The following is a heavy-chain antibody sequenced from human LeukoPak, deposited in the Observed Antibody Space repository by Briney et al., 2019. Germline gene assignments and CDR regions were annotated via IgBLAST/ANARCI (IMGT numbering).Heavy chain of an antibody. V-gene: IGHV4-34*12. Sequence: SETLSLTCAVHGGSFSGYSWSWIRQPPGKELEWIGEIIHSGSPNYNPSLMSRVTISVDTSKNQFSLKLRPVTAADTAMYYCARMGSGLFDYWGQGTLVTVSS. D-gene: IGHD6-19*01. CDR3: ARMGSGLFDY. J-gene: IGHJ4*02. CDR1: GGSFSGYS. CDR2: IIHSGSP.